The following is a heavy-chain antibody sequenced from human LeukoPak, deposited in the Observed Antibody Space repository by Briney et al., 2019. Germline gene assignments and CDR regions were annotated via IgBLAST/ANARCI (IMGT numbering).Heavy chain of an antibody. CDR3: TKAKGQSWLFSHY. CDR1: GFTFNSYG. CDR2: IQYDGSNK. D-gene: IGHD3-22*01. V-gene: IGHV3-30*02. J-gene: IGHJ4*02. Sequence: GGSLRLSCAASGFTFNSYGMNWVRQAPGKGLEWVAFIQYDGSNKYYADSVKGRFTVTRDNSKSTVYLQMNDLRGEDTAVYYCTKAKGQSWLFSHYWGRGTLVTVSS.